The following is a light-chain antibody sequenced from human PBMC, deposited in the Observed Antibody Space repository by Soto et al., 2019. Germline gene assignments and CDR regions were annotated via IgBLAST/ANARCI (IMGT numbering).Light chain of an antibody. Sequence: QSALTQPPSASGSPGQSITISCTGAGTDVGQYNYVSWYQQHPGKAPKLLIHHVSRRPSGVPARFSGSKSGNTASLTVSGLQTEDEADYYCSSYGGSNNVLFGGGTKVTVL. CDR2: HVS. V-gene: IGLV2-8*01. CDR1: GTDVGQYNY. J-gene: IGLJ2*01. CDR3: SSYGGSNNVL.